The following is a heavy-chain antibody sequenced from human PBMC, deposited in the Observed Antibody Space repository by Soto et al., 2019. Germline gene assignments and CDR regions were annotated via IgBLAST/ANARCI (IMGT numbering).Heavy chain of an antibody. CDR3: ARDGQAGYSSGWPL. J-gene: IGHJ4*02. CDR2: IYYSGST. V-gene: IGHV4-31*03. Sequence: SLTCTVSGGSISSGGYYWSWIRQHPGKGLEWIGYIYYSGSTYYNPSLKSRVTISVDTSKNQFSLKLSSVTAADTAVYYCARDGQAGYSSGWPLWGQGTLVTVSS. D-gene: IGHD6-19*01. CDR1: GGSISSGGYY.